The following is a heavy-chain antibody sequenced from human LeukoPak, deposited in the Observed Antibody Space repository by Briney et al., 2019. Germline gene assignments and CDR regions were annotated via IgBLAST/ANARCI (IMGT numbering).Heavy chain of an antibody. CDR3: AKGGGYDLGYGGNFDY. CDR1: GFTFDDYA. Sequence: GGSLRLSCAASGFTFDDYAMHWVRQVPGKGLEWVSGISWDSGSIGYADSVKGRFTISRDNAKNSLYLQMNSLRAEDTALYYCAKGGGYDLGYGGNFDYWGQGTLVTVSS. V-gene: IGHV3-9*01. J-gene: IGHJ4*02. D-gene: IGHD5-12*01. CDR2: ISWDSGSI.